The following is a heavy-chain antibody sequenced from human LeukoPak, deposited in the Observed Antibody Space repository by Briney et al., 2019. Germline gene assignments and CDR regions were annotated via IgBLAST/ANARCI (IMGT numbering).Heavy chain of an antibody. J-gene: IGHJ6*02. Sequence: ASVTVSCTASGYTFTSYDINWVRQATGQGLEWMGWMNPNSGNTGYAQKFQGRVTMTRNTSISTAYMELSSLRSEDTAVYYCARGLTYYDFWSGYWGAETYYYYGMDVWGQGTTVTVSS. V-gene: IGHV1-8*01. CDR1: GYTFTSYD. CDR3: ARGLTYYDFWSGYWGAETYYYYGMDV. CDR2: MNPNSGNT. D-gene: IGHD3-3*01.